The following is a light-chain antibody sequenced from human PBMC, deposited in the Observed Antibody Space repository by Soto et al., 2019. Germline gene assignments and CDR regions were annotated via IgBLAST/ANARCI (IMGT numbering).Light chain of an antibody. Sequence: QSALTQPASVSGSPGQSITISCTGTSSDVGGYNYVSWYQQHPDKAPKLMIYDVSNRPSGVSNRFSGSKSGNTASLTISGLQAEDEADYYCSSYTSSSTPLFGGGTKLTVL. CDR3: SSYTSSSTPL. CDR2: DVS. CDR1: SSDVGGYNY. V-gene: IGLV2-14*01. J-gene: IGLJ2*01.